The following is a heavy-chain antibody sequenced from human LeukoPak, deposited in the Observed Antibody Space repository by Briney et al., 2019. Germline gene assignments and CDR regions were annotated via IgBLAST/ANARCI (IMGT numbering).Heavy chain of an antibody. D-gene: IGHD6-25*01. CDR1: GFTFTSSA. J-gene: IGHJ5*02. CDR3: AADQAAGWFDP. CDR2: IVVGSGNT. Sequence: GASVKVSCKASGFTFTSSAIQWVRQARGQRLEWIGWIVVGSGNTNYAQKFQERVTITRDMSTSTAYMELSSLRSEDTAVYYCAADQAAGWFDPWGQGTLVTVSS. V-gene: IGHV1-58*02.